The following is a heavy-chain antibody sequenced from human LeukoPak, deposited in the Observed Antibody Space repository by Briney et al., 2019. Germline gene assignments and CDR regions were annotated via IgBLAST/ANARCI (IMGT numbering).Heavy chain of an antibody. V-gene: IGHV1-2*02. J-gene: IGHJ4*02. CDR1: GYTFTGYY. CDR2: INPNSGGT. CDR3: ARERRITMVRGVTNFDY. D-gene: IGHD3-10*01. Sequence: ASVKVSCKASGYTFTGYYMHWVRQAPGQGLEWMGWINPNSGGTNYAQKFQGRVTMTRDTSISTAYMELSRPRSDDTAVYYCARERRITMVRGVTNFDYWGQGTLVTVSS.